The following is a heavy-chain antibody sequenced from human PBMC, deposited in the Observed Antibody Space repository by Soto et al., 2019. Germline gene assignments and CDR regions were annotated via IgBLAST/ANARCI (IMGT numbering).Heavy chain of an antibody. CDR1: GFTFTSYA. CDR3: ATLQLATFSRSDS. V-gene: IGHV3-30*04. D-gene: IGHD4-4*01. J-gene: IGHJ4*02. CDR2: ISDDGTRK. Sequence: QVQLVESGGGVVQPGRSLRLSCAASGFTFTSYAMHWVRQAPGKGLEWVALISDDGTRKDYADSVKGRFTISRDNSKNAVALQMNTLRVDDTAVYYCATLQLATFSRSDSWGQGALVTVSS.